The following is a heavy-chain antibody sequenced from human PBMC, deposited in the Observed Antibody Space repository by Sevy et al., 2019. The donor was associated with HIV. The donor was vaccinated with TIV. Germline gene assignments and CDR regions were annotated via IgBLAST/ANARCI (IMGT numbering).Heavy chain of an antibody. CDR1: GYTFTSYG. J-gene: IGHJ4*02. CDR3: ARDLGGYAGNSIDY. Sequence: ASVKVSCKASGYTFTSYGISWVRQAPGQGLEWMGWISAYNGNTHYAQKLQGRVTMTTDTSTSTAYMELRSLRSDDTAVYYYARDLGGYAGNSIDYWGQGTLVTVSS. D-gene: IGHD6-13*01. V-gene: IGHV1-18*01. CDR2: ISAYNGNT.